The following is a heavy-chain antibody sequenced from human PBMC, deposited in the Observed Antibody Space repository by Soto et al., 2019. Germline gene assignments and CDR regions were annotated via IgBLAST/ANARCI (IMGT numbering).Heavy chain of an antibody. CDR3: ASRPSSSWYGAGY. CDR1: GGSISSSNW. J-gene: IGHJ4*02. Sequence: QVQLQESGPGLVKPSGTLSLTCAVSGGSISSSNWWSWVRQPPGKGLEWIGEIYHSGSTNYNPALKSRVTISVDKSKNQFALKLSSVTAADTAVYYCASRPSSSWYGAGYWGQGTLVTVSS. CDR2: IYHSGST. V-gene: IGHV4-4*02. D-gene: IGHD6-13*01.